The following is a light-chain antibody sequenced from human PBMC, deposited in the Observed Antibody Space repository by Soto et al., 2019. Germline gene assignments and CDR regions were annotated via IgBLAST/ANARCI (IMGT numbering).Light chain of an antibody. J-gene: IGKJ5*01. CDR2: DAY. Sequence: EVVLTQSPVTLSLSPGGRGTLSCRASQSFRGLLAWYQQKPGQAPRLLIYDAYNRATGIPPRFSGSGSGTDFTLTISSLEPEDSAVYYCQQRHMWPITCGQGTRLEIK. CDR1: QSFRGL. CDR3: QQRHMWPIT. V-gene: IGKV3-11*01.